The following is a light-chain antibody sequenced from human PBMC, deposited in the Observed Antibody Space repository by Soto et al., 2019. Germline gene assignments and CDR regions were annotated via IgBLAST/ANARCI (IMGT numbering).Light chain of an antibody. J-gene: IGKJ1*01. CDR1: QSVNSY. Sequence: DIQMTQSPSSLSASVGDRVTITCRASQSVNSYLNWYQHKPGKAPKLLVYAASSLQSGVPSRFSGSGSGTDFTLTISSLQPEDFATYYCQQSYSIPPWTFGQGTKVDIK. CDR2: AAS. V-gene: IGKV1-39*01. CDR3: QQSYSIPPWT.